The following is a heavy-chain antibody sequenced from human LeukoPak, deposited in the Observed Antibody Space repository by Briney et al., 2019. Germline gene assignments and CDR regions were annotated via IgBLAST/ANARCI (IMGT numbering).Heavy chain of an antibody. CDR3: AKGFVTMVRGVIITYPYYFDY. V-gene: IGHV3-74*01. CDR1: GFTFSTYW. D-gene: IGHD3-10*01. Sequence: PGGSLRLSCAASGFTFSTYWMHWVRQAPGKGLVWVSRINADGRTTSYADSVKGRFTISRDDAENTLYLQMNSLRAEDTAVYYCAKGFVTMVRGVIITYPYYFDYWGQGTLVTVSS. J-gene: IGHJ4*02. CDR2: INADGRTT.